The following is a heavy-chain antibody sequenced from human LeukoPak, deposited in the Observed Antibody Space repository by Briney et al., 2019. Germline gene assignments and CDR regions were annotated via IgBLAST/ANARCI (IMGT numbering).Heavy chain of an antibody. J-gene: IGHJ4*02. D-gene: IGHD3-22*01. CDR3: ARDPTDYGSSGYYAY. CDR1: GFTFSSYG. V-gene: IGHV3-33*01. Sequence: GGSLRLSCAASGFTFSSYGMHWVRQAPGKGLEWVAVIWYDGSNKYYADSVKGRFTISRDNSKNTLYLQMNSLRAEDTAVYYCARDPTDYGSSGYYAYWGQGTLVTVSS. CDR2: IWYDGSNK.